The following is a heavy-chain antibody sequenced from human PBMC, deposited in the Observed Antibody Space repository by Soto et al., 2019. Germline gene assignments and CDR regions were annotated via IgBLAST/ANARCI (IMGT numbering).Heavy chain of an antibody. CDR3: ARSYSSSWPQGWFDP. CDR2: IIPILGIA. CDR1: GYTFTSYY. D-gene: IGHD6-13*01. Sequence: GASVKVSCKASGYTFTSYYISWVRQAPGQGLEWMGRIIPILGIANYAQKFQGRVTITADKSTSTAYMELSSLRSEDTAVYYCARSYSSSWPQGWFDPWGQGTLVTVSS. J-gene: IGHJ5*02. V-gene: IGHV1-69*02.